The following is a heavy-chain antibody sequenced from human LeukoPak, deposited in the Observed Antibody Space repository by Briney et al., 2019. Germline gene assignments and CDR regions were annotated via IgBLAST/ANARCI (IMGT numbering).Heavy chain of an antibody. J-gene: IGHJ4*02. V-gene: IGHV1-18*01. Sequence: ASVKVSCKASGYTCTSYGISWVRQAPGQGLEWMVWSSAYNGNTNYEQKIQGRVTLTTDTSTSTAYMELRSLRSDDTAVYYCARVYAATMGYWGQGTLVTVSS. CDR2: SSAYNGNT. CDR3: ARVYAATMGY. D-gene: IGHD5-12*01. CDR1: GYTCTSYG.